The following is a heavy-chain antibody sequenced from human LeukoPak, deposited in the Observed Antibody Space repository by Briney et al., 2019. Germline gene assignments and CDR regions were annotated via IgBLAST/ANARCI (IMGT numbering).Heavy chain of an antibody. J-gene: IGHJ4*02. Sequence: SETLSLTCTVSGGSISSYYWSWIRQPPGKGLEWIGEINHSGSTNYNPSLKSRVTISVDTSKNQFSLKLSSVTAADTAVYYCARGTYSSSWYKNLGFYYFDYWGQGTLVTVSS. D-gene: IGHD6-13*01. CDR2: INHSGST. CDR3: ARGTYSSSWYKNLGFYYFDY. CDR1: GGSISSYY. V-gene: IGHV4-34*01.